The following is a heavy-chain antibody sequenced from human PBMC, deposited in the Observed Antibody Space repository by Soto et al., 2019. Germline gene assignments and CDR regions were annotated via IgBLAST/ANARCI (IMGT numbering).Heavy chain of an antibody. D-gene: IGHD2-8*01. CDR2: ISYDGSNK. Sequence: QVQLVESGGGVVQPGRSLRLSCAASGFTFSSYAMHWVRQAPGKGLEWVAVISYDGSNKYYADSVKGRFTISRDNSKNTLYLQMNSLRAEDTAVYYCARRVNAHFDLWGRGTLFTVSS. CDR1: GFTFSSYA. J-gene: IGHJ2*01. CDR3: ARRVNAHFDL. V-gene: IGHV3-30-3*01.